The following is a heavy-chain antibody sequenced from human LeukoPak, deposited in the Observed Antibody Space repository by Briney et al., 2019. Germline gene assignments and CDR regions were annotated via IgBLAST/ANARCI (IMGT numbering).Heavy chain of an antibody. CDR2: ISGSGGGT. D-gene: IGHD3-22*01. CDR1: GITLSNYA. J-gene: IGHJ4*02. CDR3: AERGVVIRVILVGFHKEAYYFDS. Sequence: GGSLRLSCAVSGITLSNYAMTWARQAPGKGLEWVAGISGSGGGTNYADSVKGRFTISRDNSKNTLYLQMNNLRVDDTAVYFCAERGVVIRVILVGFHKEAYYFDSWGQGALVTVSS. V-gene: IGHV3-23*01.